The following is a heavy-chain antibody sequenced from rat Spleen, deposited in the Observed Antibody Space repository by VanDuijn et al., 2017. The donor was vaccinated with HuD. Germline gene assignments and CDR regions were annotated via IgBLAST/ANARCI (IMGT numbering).Heavy chain of an antibody. CDR2: ISNARGIT. CDR3: ARHGRGKTTYHYVMDV. V-gene: IGHV5-31*01. CDR1: GFSLTSYN. Sequence: VQLKESGPGLVQPSQTLSLTCTVAGFSLTSYNVDWVRQPPGMGLEWVASISNARGITYYADPVKGRFTISRDIANSTLYLRMNSLRSEDTATYYCARHGRGKTTYHYVMDVWGQGVMVTVSS. D-gene: IGHD4-5*01. J-gene: IGHJ2*01.